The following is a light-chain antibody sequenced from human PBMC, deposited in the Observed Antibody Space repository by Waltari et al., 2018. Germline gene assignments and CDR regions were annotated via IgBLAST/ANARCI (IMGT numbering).Light chain of an antibody. CDR2: DAS. V-gene: IGKV1-17*01. CDR1: QDIGDD. J-gene: IGKJ1*01. Sequence: DIQMTQSPSSLSASVGDRVTITCRASQDIGDDLGWYQEKPGRAPKRLIYDASRLQSGVPSRFSGSGSGTEFTLTISSLQAEDVAVYYCQQYYSPPRTFGQGTKVEIK. CDR3: QQYYSPPRT.